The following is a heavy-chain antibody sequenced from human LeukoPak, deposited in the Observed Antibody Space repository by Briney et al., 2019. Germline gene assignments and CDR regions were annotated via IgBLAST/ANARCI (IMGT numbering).Heavy chain of an antibody. V-gene: IGHV4-4*09. J-gene: IGHJ1*01. D-gene: IGHD3-22*01. CDR3: ARHAVGYYDRSGYPEYFQH. CDR1: GGSISSYY. CDR2: IYTSGST. Sequence: PSETLSLTCTVSGGSISSYYWSWIRQPPGKGLEGIGYIYTSGSTNYNPSLKSRVTISVDTSKTQFSLKLSSVTAADTAVYYCARHAVGYYDRSGYPEYFQHWGQGTLVTVSS.